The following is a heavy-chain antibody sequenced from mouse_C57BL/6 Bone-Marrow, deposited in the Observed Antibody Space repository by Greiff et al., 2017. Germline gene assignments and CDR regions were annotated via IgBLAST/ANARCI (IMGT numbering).Heavy chain of an antibody. CDR1: GYTFTSYW. CDR3: ARSSGYYFDY. V-gene: IGHV1-69*01. J-gene: IGHJ2*01. Sequence: QVQLQQPGAELVMPGASVKLSCKASGYTFTSYWMHWVKQRPGQGLEWIGEIDPSDSYTNYNQKFKGNSTFTVDKSSTTAYMQLSSLTSEDSAVCCCARSSGYYFDYWGQGTTLTVSS. CDR2: IDPSDSYT.